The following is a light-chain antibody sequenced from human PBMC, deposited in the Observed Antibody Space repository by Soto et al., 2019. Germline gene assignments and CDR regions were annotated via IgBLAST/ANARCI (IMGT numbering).Light chain of an antibody. J-gene: IGKJ4*01. V-gene: IGKV3-11*01. Sequence: EIVLTQSPATLSFSPGERATLSCRASQSVDKYLVWYQQKPGQAPRLLIYDASSRATGIPARFSGSGSGTEFSLNITSLEPEDFAVYYCQQRTNWPLTFGGGTKLEIK. CDR3: QQRTNWPLT. CDR1: QSVDKY. CDR2: DAS.